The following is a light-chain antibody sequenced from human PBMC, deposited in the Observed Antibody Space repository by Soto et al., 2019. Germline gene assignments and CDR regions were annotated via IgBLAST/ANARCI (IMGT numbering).Light chain of an antibody. Sequence: EIQMTQSPSAVSASLGDRATITCRASQGISSWLAWYQKKPGKAPKLLIYSTSSLHIGVPSRFSGSGSGTDFTLTISSLQPEDFATYYCQHYNSYSEAFGQGTKVDIK. CDR2: STS. J-gene: IGKJ1*01. CDR3: QHYNSYSEA. CDR1: QGISSW. V-gene: IGKV1D-12*01.